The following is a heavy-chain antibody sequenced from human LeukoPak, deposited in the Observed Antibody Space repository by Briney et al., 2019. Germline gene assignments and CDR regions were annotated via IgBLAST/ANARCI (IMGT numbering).Heavy chain of an antibody. CDR2: INPSGGST. V-gene: IGHV1-46*01. CDR3: AADSPGYYYDSSARDAFDI. CDR1: GYTFTSYY. J-gene: IGHJ3*02. D-gene: IGHD3-22*01. Sequence: ASVKVSCKASGYTFTSYYMHWVRQAPGQGLEWMGIINPSGGSTSYAQKFQGRVTMTRDTSTSTVYMELSSLRSEDTAVYYCAADSPGYYYDSSARDAFDIWGQGTMVTVSS.